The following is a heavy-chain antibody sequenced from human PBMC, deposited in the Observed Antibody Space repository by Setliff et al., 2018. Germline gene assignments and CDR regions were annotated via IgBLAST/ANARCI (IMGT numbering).Heavy chain of an antibody. V-gene: IGHV4-30-4*08. Sequence: LSLTCTVSGGSISSGDYYWSWIRQPPGKGLEWIGYIYYSGSTYYNPSLKSRVTISMDTSKNQFSLKLSSVTAADTAIYYCARHDRMAGLNDYWGQGTLVTVSS. CDR1: GGSISSGDYY. CDR3: ARHDRMAGLNDY. CDR2: IYYSGST. D-gene: IGHD6-19*01. J-gene: IGHJ4*02.